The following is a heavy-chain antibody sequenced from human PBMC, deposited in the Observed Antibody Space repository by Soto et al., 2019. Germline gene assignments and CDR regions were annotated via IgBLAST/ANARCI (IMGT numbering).Heavy chain of an antibody. Sequence: GESLKISCKGSGYSFTSYWIGWVRQMPGKGLEWMGIIYPGDSDTRYSPSFQAQVTISADKSISTAYLQWSSLKASDTAMYYCASRNYDFWSGYSTPYGMDVWGQGTTVTVSS. CDR2: IYPGDSDT. J-gene: IGHJ6*02. D-gene: IGHD3-3*01. CDR1: GYSFTSYW. V-gene: IGHV5-51*01. CDR3: ASRNYDFWSGYSTPYGMDV.